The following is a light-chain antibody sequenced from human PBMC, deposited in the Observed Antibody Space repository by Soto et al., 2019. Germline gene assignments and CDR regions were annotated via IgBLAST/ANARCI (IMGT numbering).Light chain of an antibody. J-gene: IGLJ1*01. CDR3: SSYTSSRTYV. V-gene: IGLV2-14*01. Sequence: QSALTQPASVSGSPGQSITISCTGTSSDVGAYIYVSWYQHHPGKAPKVMIYEVTNRPSGVSDRFSGSKSGNTASLTISRLQAKDEADYYCSSYTSSRTYVFGTGTKLTV. CDR2: EVT. CDR1: SSDVGAYIY.